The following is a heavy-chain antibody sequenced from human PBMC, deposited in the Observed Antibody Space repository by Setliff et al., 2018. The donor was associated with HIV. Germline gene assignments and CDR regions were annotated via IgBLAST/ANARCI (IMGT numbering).Heavy chain of an antibody. CDR1: GFTFSSYW. CDR3: ARDDSNGNTDAFDI. J-gene: IGHJ3*02. CDR2: IKQDGSKA. Sequence: PGGSLRLSCAASGFTFSSYWMSWGRQAPGKGLEWVADIKQDGSKAYYMDSVKGRFTISRDNPKNSLYLQMTSLRAEDTAVYYCARDDSNGNTDAFDIWGQGTTVTVSS. D-gene: IGHD5-18*01. V-gene: IGHV3-7*04.